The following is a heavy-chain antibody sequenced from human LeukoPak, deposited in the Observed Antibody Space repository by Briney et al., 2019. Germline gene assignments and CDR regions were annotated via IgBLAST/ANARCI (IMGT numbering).Heavy chain of an antibody. D-gene: IGHD3-3*01. V-gene: IGHV4-61*02. CDR1: GGSISSGSYY. CDR3: ARVHDDFWSGRNGAFDI. Sequence: SQTLSLTWTVSGGSISSGSYYWSWIRQPAGKGLEWIGRIYTSGSTNYNPSLKSRVTVSVDTSKNQFSLKLSSVTAADTAVYYCARVHDDFWSGRNGAFDIWGQGTMVTVSS. CDR2: IYTSGST. J-gene: IGHJ3*02.